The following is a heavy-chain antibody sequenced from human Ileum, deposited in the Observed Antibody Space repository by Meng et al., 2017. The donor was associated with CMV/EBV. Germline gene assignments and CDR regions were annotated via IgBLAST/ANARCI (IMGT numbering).Heavy chain of an antibody. D-gene: IGHD6-6*01. Sequence: GESLKISCAASGFTFSNAWMTWVRQAPGKGLEWVGRIKSKSDFGTTDYATPVTGRFTISRDDSKNILYVEMSSLKMEDTAVYYCTTARSYGSSDYWGQGTLVTVSS. CDR3: TTARSYGSSDY. CDR2: IKSKSDFGTT. V-gene: IGHV3-15*01. CDR1: GFTFSNAW. J-gene: IGHJ4*02.